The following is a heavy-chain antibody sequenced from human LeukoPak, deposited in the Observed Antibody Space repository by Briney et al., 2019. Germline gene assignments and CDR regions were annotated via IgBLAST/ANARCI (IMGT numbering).Heavy chain of an antibody. Sequence: GGSLRLSCAASGFTFGTYSMNWVRQAPGKGLEWVSSISSSGSYIYYADSVKGRFTISRDNAKNSLYLQMNSLRAEDTAVYYCAGEVDCSSTSCYNEGWFDPWGQGTLVTVSS. CDR1: GFTFGTYS. D-gene: IGHD2-2*02. CDR3: AGEVDCSSTSCYNEGWFDP. CDR2: ISSSGSYI. J-gene: IGHJ5*02. V-gene: IGHV3-21*01.